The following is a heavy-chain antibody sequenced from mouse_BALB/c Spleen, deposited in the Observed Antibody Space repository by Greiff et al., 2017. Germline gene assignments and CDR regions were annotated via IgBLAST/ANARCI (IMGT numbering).Heavy chain of an antibody. CDR3: ARGNCDYYAMDY. J-gene: IGHJ4*01. CDR2: IRNKANGYKT. D-gene: IGHD4-1*02. V-gene: IGHV7-3*02. Sequence: EVQLLQSGAGLVQPGGSLSLSCATSGYTFTDYYMNWVRQLPGKALEWLGFIRNKANGYKTEYSASVKGKFTISTDNSQFILYLQMNTQGASDSSTYDWARGNCDYYAMDYWGQGTSVTVSS. CDR1: GYTFTDYY.